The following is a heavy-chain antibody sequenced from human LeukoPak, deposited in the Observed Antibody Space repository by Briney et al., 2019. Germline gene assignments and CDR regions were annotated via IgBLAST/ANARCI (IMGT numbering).Heavy chain of an antibody. V-gene: IGHV3-23*01. CDR1: GFNFANHA. CDR3: VREDTPATANY. D-gene: IGHD2-21*02. Sequence: GGSLRLSCAASGFNFANHAMSWVRQTPGKGLEWVSAISGGGDITYYADSVKGRFTISRDNSKDTLFLQMHSLRPGDTAVYYCVREDTPATANYWGQGTLVTTSS. J-gene: IGHJ4*02. CDR2: ISGGGDIT.